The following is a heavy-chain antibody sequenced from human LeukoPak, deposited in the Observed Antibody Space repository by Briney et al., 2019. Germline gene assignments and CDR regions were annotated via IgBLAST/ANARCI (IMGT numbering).Heavy chain of an antibody. J-gene: IGHJ6*02. D-gene: IGHD6-13*01. CDR2: IYSGGST. CDR3: ASRGTGYSSSWYPPYYYYGMDV. Sequence: TGGSLRLYCAASGFTVSSNYMSWVRQAPGKGLEWVSVIYSGGSTYYADSVKGRFTIPRDNSKNTLYLQMNSLRAEDTAVYYCASRGTGYSSSWYPPYYYYGMDVWGQGTTVTVSS. V-gene: IGHV3-53*01. CDR1: GFTVSSNY.